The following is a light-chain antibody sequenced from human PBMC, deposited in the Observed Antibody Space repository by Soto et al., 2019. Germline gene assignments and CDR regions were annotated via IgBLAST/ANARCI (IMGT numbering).Light chain of an antibody. CDR2: SNN. Sequence: QSVLTQPPSASGTPGQGVTVTCSGSSSNIGSNTANWYQQLPGTAPKLLIYSNNQRPSRVPDLFSGSQSGTSAPLAISGLQSADEADYYCSPWDDSLNGPVFGGGTKLTVL. CDR1: SSNIGSNT. J-gene: IGLJ2*01. CDR3: SPWDDSLNGPV. V-gene: IGLV1-44*01.